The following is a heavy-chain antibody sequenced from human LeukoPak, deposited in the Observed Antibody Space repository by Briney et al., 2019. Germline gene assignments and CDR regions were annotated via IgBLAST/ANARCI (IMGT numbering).Heavy chain of an antibody. CDR1: GFTFSSYG. Sequence: GGSLRLSCAASGFTFSSYGMHWVRQAPGKGLEWVAVIWYDGSNKYYADSVKGRFTISRDNSKNTLYLQMNSLRAEDTAVYYXXRVXSGYRGYGMDVWGQGTTVTVSS. J-gene: IGHJ6*02. V-gene: IGHV3-33*01. CDR3: XRVXSGYRGYGMDV. D-gene: IGHD3-22*01. CDR2: IWYDGSNK.